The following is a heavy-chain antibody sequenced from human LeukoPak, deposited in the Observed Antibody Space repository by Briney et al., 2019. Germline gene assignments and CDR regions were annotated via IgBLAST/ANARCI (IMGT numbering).Heavy chain of an antibody. D-gene: IGHD3-22*01. CDR1: GGSLSSYY. J-gene: IGHJ3*02. V-gene: IGHV4-59*01. Sequence: PSETLSLTCKVSGGSLSSYYWSWIRQPPGKGLEWIGYTYYSGSTNYNPSLKSRVTISIDTSKNQFSLKLSSVTAADTAVYYCARKGYYDSSGYHDAFNIWGQGTMVTVSS. CDR3: ARKGYYDSSGYHDAFNI. CDR2: TYYSGST.